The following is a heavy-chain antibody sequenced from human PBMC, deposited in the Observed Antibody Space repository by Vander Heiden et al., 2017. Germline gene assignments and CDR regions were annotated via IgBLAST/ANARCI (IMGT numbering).Heavy chain of an antibody. J-gene: IGHJ5*02. CDR1: GFSFSNYD. Sequence: EVQLVESGGGLVQPGGSLRLSCAASGFSFSNYDMHWVRQVTGKGLEWVSAVETAGDTFYPASVNGRFTISREDATNSLYLQMNSLRAGDTAVYYCARVRWGSYESWGQGTLVTVSS. V-gene: IGHV3-13*01. CDR2: VETAGDT. CDR3: ARVRWGSYES. D-gene: IGHD7-27*01.